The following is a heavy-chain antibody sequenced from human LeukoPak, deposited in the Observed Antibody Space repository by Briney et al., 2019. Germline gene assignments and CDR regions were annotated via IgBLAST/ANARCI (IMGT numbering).Heavy chain of an antibody. D-gene: IGHD1-26*01. V-gene: IGHV3-21*01. J-gene: IGHJ4*02. CDR1: GFTFSSYS. Sequence: PGGSLRLSCAVSGFTFSSYSMNWVRQAPGKGLEWVASISSSSGDTYYADSVKGRFTISRDNAKNSVYLQMNSLRAEDTAVYYCWRAGLDSGSYFLDYWGQGDLVTVSS. CDR3: WRAGLDSGSYFLDY. CDR2: ISSSSGDT.